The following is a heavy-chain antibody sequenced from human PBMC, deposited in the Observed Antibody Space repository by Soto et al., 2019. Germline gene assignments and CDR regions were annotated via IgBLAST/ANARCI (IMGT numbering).Heavy chain of an antibody. CDR2: ISPYNGRT. V-gene: IGHV1-18*01. Sequence: QVHLVQSGSDVEKPGASVKVSCKASGYSFTSYGIGWVRQVPGQGPEWMGWISPYNGRTNYAQSVKGRVVMTTDISNNTVYLELRSLRSDDSAIYYCGRCRTDSYAMDVWGQGTTVTVSS. CDR3: GRCRTDSYAMDV. D-gene: IGHD5-18*01. CDR1: GYSFTSYG. J-gene: IGHJ6*02.